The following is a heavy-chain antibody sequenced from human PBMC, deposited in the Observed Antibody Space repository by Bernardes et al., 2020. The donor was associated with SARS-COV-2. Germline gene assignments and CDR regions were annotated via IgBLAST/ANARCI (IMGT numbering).Heavy chain of an antibody. CDR2: INPNSGGT. CDR1: GYTFTGYY. J-gene: IGHJ5*02. CDR3: ARDCMGRSSGCTNWFDP. Sequence: ASVKVSCKASGYTFTGYYMHWVRQAPGQGLEWMGWINPNSGGTNYAQKFQGRVTMTRDTSISTAYMELSRLRSDDTAVYYCARDCMGRSSGCTNWFDPWGQGTLVTVSS. V-gene: IGHV1-2*02. D-gene: IGHD6-19*01.